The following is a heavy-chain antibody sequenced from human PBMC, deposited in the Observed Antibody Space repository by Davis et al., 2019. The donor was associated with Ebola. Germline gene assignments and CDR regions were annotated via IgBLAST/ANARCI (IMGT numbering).Heavy chain of an antibody. Sequence: GESLKISCAASGLTVSSYWMHWVRQAPGKGLVWVSRISSDGSSTSYADSVKGRFTISRDNAKNTLDLQMNSLGVEDTAVYYCAKDEDYGDYFDYWGQGTLVTVSS. V-gene: IGHV3-74*01. CDR3: AKDEDYGDYFDY. D-gene: IGHD4-17*01. CDR1: GLTVSSYW. CDR2: ISSDGSST. J-gene: IGHJ4*02.